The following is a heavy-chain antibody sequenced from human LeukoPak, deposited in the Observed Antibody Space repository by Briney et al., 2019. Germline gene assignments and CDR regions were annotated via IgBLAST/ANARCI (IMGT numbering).Heavy chain of an antibody. J-gene: IGHJ4*02. CDR3: ARKRGSSGSFDY. CDR2: IYYSGST. D-gene: IGHD6-19*01. CDR1: GGSISSYY. V-gene: IGHV4-59*01. Sequence: NPSETLSLTCTVSGGSISSYYWSWIRQPPGKGLEWIGYIYYSGSTNYNPSLKSRVTISVDTSKNQFSLKLSSVTAADTAVYYCARKRGSSGSFDYWGQGTLVTVSS.